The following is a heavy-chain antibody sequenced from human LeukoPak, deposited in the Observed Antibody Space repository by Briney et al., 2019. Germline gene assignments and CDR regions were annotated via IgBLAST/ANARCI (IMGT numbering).Heavy chain of an antibody. CDR2: ISGSGGGT. J-gene: IGHJ3*02. Sequence: PGGSLRLSCTASGFTFSSYAMSWVRQTPGKGLEWVSTISGSGGGTYYADSVKGRFTISRDNSNNTMSLQMSSLRAEDTAVYYCAKKLAAGGTGAFDIWGQGTMVTVSS. CDR3: AKKLAAGGTGAFDI. V-gene: IGHV3-23*01. D-gene: IGHD6-13*01. CDR1: GFTFSSYA.